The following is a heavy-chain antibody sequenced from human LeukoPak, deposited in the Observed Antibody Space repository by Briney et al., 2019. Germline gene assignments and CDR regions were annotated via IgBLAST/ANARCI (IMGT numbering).Heavy chain of an antibody. CDR1: GYTFTGYY. CDR2: INPNSGGT. J-gene: IGHJ5*02. V-gene: IGHV1-2*02. CDR3: ARDYCGGDCYFGWFDP. D-gene: IGHD2-21*01. Sequence: ASVKVSCKASGYTFTGYYMHWVRQAPGQGLEWMGWINPNSGGTNYAQKFQGRVTMTRGTSISTAYMELSRLRSDDTAVYYCARDYCGGDCYFGWFDPWGQGTLVTVSS.